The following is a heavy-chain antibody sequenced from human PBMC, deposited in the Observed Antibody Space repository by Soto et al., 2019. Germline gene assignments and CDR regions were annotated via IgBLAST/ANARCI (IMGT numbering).Heavy chain of an antibody. Sequence: QVQLVQSGAEVKKPGSSVKVSCKASGGTFRNYPINWVRQAPGQGLEWMGSILPIIDIPDYAQNFQARPTITADKSTSTAYIELSRLRSEDTAMYFCARGPLVVLTYFDSWGQGTLVTVSS. CDR3: ARGPLVVLTYFDS. CDR2: ILPIIDIP. V-gene: IGHV1-69*02. D-gene: IGHD2-2*01. CDR1: GGTFRNYP. J-gene: IGHJ4*02.